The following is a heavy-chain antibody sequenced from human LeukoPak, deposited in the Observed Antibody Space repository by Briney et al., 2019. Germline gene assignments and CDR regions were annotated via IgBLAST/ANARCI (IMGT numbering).Heavy chain of an antibody. CDR3: ARDVSYDAFDI. CDR2: INPNSGGT. Sequence: WASVKVSCKASGYTFTGYYMHWVRQAPGQGLEWMGWINPNSGGTNYAQKFQGRVTMTRDTSISAAYMELSRLRSDDTAVYYCARDVSYDAFDIWGQGTMVTVSS. D-gene: IGHD5/OR15-5a*01. J-gene: IGHJ3*02. CDR1: GYTFTGYY. V-gene: IGHV1-2*02.